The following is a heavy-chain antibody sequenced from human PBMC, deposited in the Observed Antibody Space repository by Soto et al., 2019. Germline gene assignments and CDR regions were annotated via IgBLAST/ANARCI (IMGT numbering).Heavy chain of an antibody. V-gene: IGHV3-30-3*01. D-gene: IGHD1-1*01. CDR2: ISYDGSNK. CDR3: ARETGAFFDY. J-gene: IGHJ4*02. CDR1: GFTFSSYA. Sequence: PGGSLRLSCAGSGFTFSSYAMHWVRQAPGKGLEWVAVISYDGSNKYYADSVKGRFTISRDNSKNTLYLQMNSLRAEDTAVYYCARETGAFFDYWGQGTLVTVSS.